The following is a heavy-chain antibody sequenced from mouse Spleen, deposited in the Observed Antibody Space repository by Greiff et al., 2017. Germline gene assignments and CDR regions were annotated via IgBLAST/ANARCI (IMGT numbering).Heavy chain of an antibody. CDR2: ISYSGST. D-gene: IGHD1-1*01. CDR1: GYLIPSGFD. J-gene: IGHJ2*01. CDR3: ASYYYDGSYGYFDY. V-gene: IGHV3-1*01. Sequence: EVQVVESGPGMVKPSQSLSLTCTVTGYLIPSGFDWPLNRPFPGNKLEWIGYISYSGSTNYKPTLKSRICITHDTSKNHFFLKLNSVTTEDTATYYCASYYYDGSYGYFDYWGQGTTLTVSS.